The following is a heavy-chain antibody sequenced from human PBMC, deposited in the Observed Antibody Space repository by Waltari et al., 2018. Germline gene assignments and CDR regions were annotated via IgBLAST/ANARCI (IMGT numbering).Heavy chain of an antibody. D-gene: IGHD4-17*01. J-gene: IGHJ5*02. CDR3: AKDRLADYFDSGVYWFDP. Sequence: QLLQSGGGLVEPGGSLRLSCVASGFTFNGFAMNWVRQAPGKGVEGVSGISGSGGRTFYADSVRGRFTISRDNSKNTLYLQMSSLRGEDTAIYYCAKDRLADYFDSGVYWFDPWGQGTLVTVSS. CDR1: GFTFNGFA. CDR2: ISGSGGRT. V-gene: IGHV3-23*01.